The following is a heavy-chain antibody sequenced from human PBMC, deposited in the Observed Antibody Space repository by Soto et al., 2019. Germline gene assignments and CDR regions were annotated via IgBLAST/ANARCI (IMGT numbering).Heavy chain of an antibody. Sequence: PGGSLRLSCAASGFTFSNAWMSWVRQAPGEGLEWVGRIKSKTDGGTTDYAAPVKGRFTISRDDSKNTLYLQMNSLKTEDTAVYYCTTTINPLLWFGPATWGQGTTVTVSS. V-gene: IGHV3-15*01. CDR2: IKSKTDGGTT. J-gene: IGHJ6*02. D-gene: IGHD3-10*01. CDR1: GFTFSNAW. CDR3: TTTINPLLWFGPAT.